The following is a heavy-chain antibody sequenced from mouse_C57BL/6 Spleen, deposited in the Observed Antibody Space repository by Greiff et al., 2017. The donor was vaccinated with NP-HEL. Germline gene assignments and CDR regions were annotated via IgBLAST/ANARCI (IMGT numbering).Heavy chain of an antibody. CDR1: GYAVSSSW. D-gene: IGHD1-1*01. Sequence: QVQLQQSGPERVKPGASVKISCKASGYAVSSSWMHWVKQRPGRGLEWIGRIYPGDGDTNYTGKFKGKARLTADKSSSKASMQVSSLTAEDSAVYCGAREDYGSSYGYLDGWGTGTTVTVSS. CDR2: IYPGDGDT. CDR3: AREDYGSSYGYLDG. V-gene: IGHV1-82*01. J-gene: IGHJ1*03.